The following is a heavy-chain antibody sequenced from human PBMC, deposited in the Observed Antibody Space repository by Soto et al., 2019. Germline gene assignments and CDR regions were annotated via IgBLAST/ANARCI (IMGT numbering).Heavy chain of an antibody. Sequence: SVKVSCKASGGTFSSYAISWVRQAPGQGLEWMGGIIPIFGTANYAQKFQGRVTITADESTSAAYMELSSLRSEDTAVYYCASPPGYYYDSSGYLRVPYYFDYWGQGTLVTVSS. CDR2: IIPIFGTA. CDR3: ASPPGYYYDSSGYLRVPYYFDY. V-gene: IGHV1-69*13. D-gene: IGHD3-22*01. CDR1: GGTFSSYA. J-gene: IGHJ4*02.